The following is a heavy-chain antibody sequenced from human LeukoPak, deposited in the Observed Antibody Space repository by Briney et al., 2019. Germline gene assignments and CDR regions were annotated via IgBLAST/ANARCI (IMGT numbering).Heavy chain of an antibody. Sequence: SETLSLTCTVSGGSISSYYWSWIRQPPGKGLEGIGYIYTSGSINYNPSLKSRVTISVDTSKNQFSLKLSSVTAADTAVYYCARLTKRYYDFWSGYFNYYFDYWGQGTLVTVSS. CDR2: IYTSGSI. CDR3: ARLTKRYYDFWSGYFNYYFDY. D-gene: IGHD3-3*01. V-gene: IGHV4-4*09. CDR1: GGSISSYY. J-gene: IGHJ4*02.